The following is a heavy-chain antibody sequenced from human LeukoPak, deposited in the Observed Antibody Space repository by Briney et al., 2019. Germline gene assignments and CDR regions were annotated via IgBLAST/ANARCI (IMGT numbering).Heavy chain of an antibody. V-gene: IGHV1-18*04. CDR1: GYTFIDYY. CDR3: ARASLRDSSGWPFDY. Sequence: GASVKVSCKASGYTFIDYYIHWVRQAPGQGLEWMGWISAYNGNTNYAQKLQGRVTMTTDTSTSTAYMELRSLRSDDTAVYYCARASLRDSSGWPFDYWGQGTLVTVSS. CDR2: ISAYNGNT. J-gene: IGHJ4*02. D-gene: IGHD6-19*01.